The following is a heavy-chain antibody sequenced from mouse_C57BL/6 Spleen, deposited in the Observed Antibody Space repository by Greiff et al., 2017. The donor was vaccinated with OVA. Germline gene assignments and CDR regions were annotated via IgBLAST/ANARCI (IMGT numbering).Heavy chain of an antibody. CDR1: GYSITSGYY. D-gene: IGHD3-2*02. CDR3: ARDQGYGGY. J-gene: IGHJ2*01. Sequence: EVQRVESGPGLVKPSQSLSLTCSVTGYSITSGYYWNWIRQFPGNKLEWMGYISYDGSNNYNPSLKNRISITRDTSKNQFFLKLNSVTTEDTATYYCARDQGYGGYWGQGTTLTVSS. CDR2: ISYDGSN. V-gene: IGHV3-6*01.